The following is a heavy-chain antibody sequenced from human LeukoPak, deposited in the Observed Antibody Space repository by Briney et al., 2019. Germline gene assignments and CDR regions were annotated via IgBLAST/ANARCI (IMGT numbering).Heavy chain of an antibody. Sequence: GGSLRLSCAASGFTVSMYWMSWVRQAPGKGLEWVANIKEDGSEQYYVDSVKGRFTISRDNAKNSVYLQMNSLRVEDSAVYYCASAFPGYCSSTSCHDGKDVWGQGTTVTVS. CDR2: IKEDGSEQ. J-gene: IGHJ6*02. V-gene: IGHV3-7*01. D-gene: IGHD2-2*01. CDR1: GFTVSMYW. CDR3: ASAFPGYCSSTSCHDGKDV.